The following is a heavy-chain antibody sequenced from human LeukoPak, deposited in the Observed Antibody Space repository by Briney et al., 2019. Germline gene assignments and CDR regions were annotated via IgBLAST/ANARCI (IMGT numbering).Heavy chain of an antibody. CDR2: INPNSGGA. D-gene: IGHD3-9*01. CDR1: GYAFSGYY. J-gene: IGHJ4*02. V-gene: IGHV1-2*02. CDR3: ARAGLRYFDWLDY. Sequence: ASVKVSCKASGYAFSGYYMNWVRQAPAQGLEWMGWINPNSGGAKYAQKFQGRVTMTRDTSISTAYMELSRLRADDTAVYYCARAGLRYFDWLDYWGQGTLVTVSS.